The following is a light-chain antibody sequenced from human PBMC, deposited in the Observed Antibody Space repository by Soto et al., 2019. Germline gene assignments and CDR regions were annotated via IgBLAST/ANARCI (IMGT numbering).Light chain of an antibody. CDR1: SSNIGSNT. CDR3: NSYATSNTRV. J-gene: IGLJ1*01. CDR2: SNN. V-gene: IGLV1-44*01. Sequence: QSVLTQPPSASGTPGQRVTISCSGSSSNIGSNTVNWYQQLPGTAPKLLIYSNNQRPSGVPDRFSGSKSGTSASLAISGLQSEDEADYYCNSYATSNTRVFGTGTKVTVL.